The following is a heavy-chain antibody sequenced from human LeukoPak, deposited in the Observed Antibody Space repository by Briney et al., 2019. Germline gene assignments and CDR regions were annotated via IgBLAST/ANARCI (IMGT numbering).Heavy chain of an antibody. CDR3: ARTRGYIAS. CDR2: ISNTGQTI. Sequence: PGGSLRLSCVASGFNFIDYHMSWIRQVPGKGLEWIAYISNTGQTIYYADSVKGRITISRDNSNNSLYLQLNSLRAEDTAVYYCARTRGYIASWGQGTRVTISS. V-gene: IGHV3-11*01. D-gene: IGHD5-12*01. CDR1: GFNFIDYH. J-gene: IGHJ4*02.